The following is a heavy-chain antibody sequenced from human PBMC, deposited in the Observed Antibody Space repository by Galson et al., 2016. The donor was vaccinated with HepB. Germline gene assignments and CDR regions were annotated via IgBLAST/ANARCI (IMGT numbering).Heavy chain of an antibody. V-gene: IGHV3-48*01. J-gene: IGHJ4*02. CDR2: ISRTGETF. Sequence: SLRLSCAASGFSFGSYNMDWVRRAPGKGLEWVSYISRTGETFYYADSVKGRFTISRDNAKNLLYLQMNSLRAEDTALYYCTRNQGSGGGSCYDNWGQGTLVTVSS. D-gene: IGHD2-15*01. CDR1: GFSFGSYN. CDR3: TRNQGSGGGSCYDN.